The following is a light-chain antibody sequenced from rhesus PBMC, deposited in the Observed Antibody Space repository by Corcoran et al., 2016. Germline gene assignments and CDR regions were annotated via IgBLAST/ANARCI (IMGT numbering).Light chain of an antibody. CDR3: AQAIDFPLT. J-gene: IGKJ4*01. Sequence: DIVMTQTPLSLPITPGEPASISCRSSQSLLHSNGHTYLHWYLQKPGQSLPLLILETSNRSSGVPDRFRGNGSGTDFTLKISKVEAEDVGVYYCAQAIDFPLTFGGGTKVEIK. V-gene: IGKV2-72*01. CDR2: ETS. CDR1: QSLLHSNGHTY.